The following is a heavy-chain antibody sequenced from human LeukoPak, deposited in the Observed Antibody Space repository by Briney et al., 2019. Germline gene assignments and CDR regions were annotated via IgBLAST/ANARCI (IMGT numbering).Heavy chain of an antibody. D-gene: IGHD2-2*01. CDR3: ARRGSTYSNWFFDL. J-gene: IGHJ2*01. Sequence: GGSLRLSCAASGFTFSSYAMHWVRQAPGKGLEWVSGISSSSSRTYYADSVKGRFTISRDNSKNTLYLQMHSLRAEDTALYYCARRGSTYSNWFFDLWGRGSLVTVSS. V-gene: IGHV3-23*01. CDR2: ISSSSSRT. CDR1: GFTFSSYA.